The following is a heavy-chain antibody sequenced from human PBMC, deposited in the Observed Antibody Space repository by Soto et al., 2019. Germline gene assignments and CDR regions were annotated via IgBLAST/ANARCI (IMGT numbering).Heavy chain of an antibody. D-gene: IGHD6-19*01. CDR3: ATPRKGIAVAGTFFDY. Sequence: PGGSLRLSCAASGFTFSSYGMHWVRQAPGKGLEWVAVIWYDGSNKYYADSVKGRFTISRDNSKNTLYLQMNSLRAEDTAVYYCATPRKGIAVAGTFFDYWGQGTLVTVSS. CDR1: GFTFSSYG. CDR2: IWYDGSNK. J-gene: IGHJ4*02. V-gene: IGHV3-30*02.